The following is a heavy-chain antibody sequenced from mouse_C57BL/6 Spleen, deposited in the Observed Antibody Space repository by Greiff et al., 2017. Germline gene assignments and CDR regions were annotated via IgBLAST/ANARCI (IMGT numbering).Heavy chain of an antibody. D-gene: IGHD1-1*01. CDR3: TRERGAYGSSPFDY. V-gene: IGHV5-9-1*02. J-gene: IGHJ2*01. CDR2: ISSGGDYI. Sequence: EVQRVESGEGLVKPGGSLKLSCAASGFTFSSYAMSWVRQTPEKRLEWVAYISSGGDYIYYADTVKGRFTISRDNARNTLYLQMSSLKSEDTAMYYCTRERGAYGSSPFDYWGQGTTLTVSS. CDR1: GFTFSSYA.